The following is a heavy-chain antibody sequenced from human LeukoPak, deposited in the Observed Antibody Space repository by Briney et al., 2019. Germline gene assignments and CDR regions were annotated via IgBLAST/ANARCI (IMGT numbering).Heavy chain of an antibody. CDR3: AKVYGDYGEDY. V-gene: IGHV3-30*02. J-gene: IGHJ4*02. CDR2: IWYDGSNK. Sequence: GGSLRLSCAASGFTFSSYGMHWVRQAPGKGLEWVAVIWYDGSNKYYADSVKGRFTISRDNSKNTLYLQMNSLRAEDTAVYYCAKVYGDYGEDYWGQGTLVTVSS. D-gene: IGHD4-17*01. CDR1: GFTFSSYG.